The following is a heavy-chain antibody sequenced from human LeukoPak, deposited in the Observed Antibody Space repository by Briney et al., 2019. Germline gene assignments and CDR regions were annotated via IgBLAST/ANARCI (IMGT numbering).Heavy chain of an antibody. CDR2: SRDKGISYTT. V-gene: IGHV3-72*01. CDR3: TKLARAPRDFDY. D-gene: IGHD3-10*01. J-gene: IGHJ4*01. CDR1: GFTFSDHY. Sequence: GGSLRLSCAASGFTFSDHYIDWVRQAPGKGLEWVGRSRDKGISYTTAYAASVRGRFTISRDDSKNSLYLQMNSLKIEDTAVYYCTKLARAPRDFDYWGQGTLVTVSS.